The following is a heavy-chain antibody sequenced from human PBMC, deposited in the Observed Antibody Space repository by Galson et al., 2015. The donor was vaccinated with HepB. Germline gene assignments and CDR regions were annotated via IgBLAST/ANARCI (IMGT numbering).Heavy chain of an antibody. V-gene: IGHV3-15*01. CDR1: GFTFSNAW. Sequence: SLRLSCAASGFTFSNAWMSWVRQAPGKGLEWVGRIKSKTDGGTTDYAAPVKGRFTISRDDSKNTLYLQMNSLKTEDTAVYYCINNGGIVGAKGPPSTDYWGQGTLVTVSS. CDR3: INNGGIVGAKGPPSTDY. CDR2: IKSKTDGGTT. J-gene: IGHJ4*02. D-gene: IGHD1-26*01.